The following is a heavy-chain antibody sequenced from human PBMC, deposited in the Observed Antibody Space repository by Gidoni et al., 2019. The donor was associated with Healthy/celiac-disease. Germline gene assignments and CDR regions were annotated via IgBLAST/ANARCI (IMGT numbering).Heavy chain of an antibody. D-gene: IGHD6-13*01. CDR3: ARDLSYSSSWHGFDP. Sequence: QVQLVQSGAEVKKPGASVKVSCKASGYTFTSYAMHWVRQAPGQRLEWMGWINAGNGNTKYSQKFQGRVTITRDTSASTAYMELSSLRSEDTAVYYCARDLSYSSSWHGFDPWGQGTLVTVSS. V-gene: IGHV1-3*01. J-gene: IGHJ5*02. CDR2: INAGNGNT. CDR1: GYTFTSYA.